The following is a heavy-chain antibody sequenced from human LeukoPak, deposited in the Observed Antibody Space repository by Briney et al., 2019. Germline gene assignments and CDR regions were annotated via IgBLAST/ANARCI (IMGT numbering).Heavy chain of an antibody. CDR1: GFTFSSYW. Sequence: PGGSLRLSCAASGFTFSSYWMSWVRQAPGKGLEWVANIKQDGSEKYYVDSVKGRFTISRDNAKNSLYLQMNSLRAEDTAVYYCARADSGWYGGYYYYGMDVWGQGTTVTVSS. CDR2: IKQDGSEK. J-gene: IGHJ6*02. CDR3: ARADSGWYGGYYYYGMDV. D-gene: IGHD6-19*01. V-gene: IGHV3-7*01.